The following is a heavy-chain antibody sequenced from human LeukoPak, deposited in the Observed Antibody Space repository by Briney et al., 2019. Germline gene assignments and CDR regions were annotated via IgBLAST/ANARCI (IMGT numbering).Heavy chain of an antibody. J-gene: IGHJ5*02. V-gene: IGHV4-59*12. CDR1: GGSISSYY. CDR3: AREDPLDYPNWFDP. Sequence: SETLSLTCTVPGGSISSYYWSWIRQPPGKGLEWIGYIYYSGSTNYNPSLKSRVTISVDTSKNQFSLKLSSVTAADTAVYYCAREDPLDYPNWFDPWGQGTLVTVSS. D-gene: IGHD4-11*01. CDR2: IYYSGST.